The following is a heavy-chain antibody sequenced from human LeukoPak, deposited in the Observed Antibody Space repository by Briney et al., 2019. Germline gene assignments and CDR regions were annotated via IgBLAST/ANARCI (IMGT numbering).Heavy chain of an antibody. CDR1: GFTFSHYD. CDR3: AREVEPA. J-gene: IGHJ5*02. V-gene: IGHV3-21*01. Sequence: GSLRLSCEASGFTSGFTFSHYDMNWVRQAPGKGLEWVASISSTSLYINYADSVKGRFTISRDNSKSSLYLQMNSLRAEDTAVYYCAREVEPAWGQGTLVTVSS. CDR2: ISSTSLYI.